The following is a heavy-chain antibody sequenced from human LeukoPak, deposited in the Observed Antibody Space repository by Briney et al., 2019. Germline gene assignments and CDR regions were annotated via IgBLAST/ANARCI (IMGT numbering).Heavy chain of an antibody. D-gene: IGHD6-13*01. CDR3: ARDMYSSSYLFDY. V-gene: IGHV3-30*02. CDR1: GFTFSSYG. J-gene: IGHJ4*02. CDR2: IRYDGSNK. Sequence: PGGSLRLSCAASGFTFSSYGMHWVCQAPGKGLEWVAFIRYDGSNKYYADSVKGRFTISRDNSKNTLYLQMNSLRAEDTAVYYCARDMYSSSYLFDYWGQGTLVTVSS.